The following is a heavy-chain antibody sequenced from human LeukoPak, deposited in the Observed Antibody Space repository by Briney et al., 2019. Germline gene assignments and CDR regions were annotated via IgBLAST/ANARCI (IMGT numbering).Heavy chain of an antibody. CDR2: ISGSGGST. J-gene: IGHJ4*02. D-gene: IGHD1-26*01. CDR3: AKAMGATLFDY. Sequence: GGSLRLSCAASGFTFEDYGMNWVRQAPGKGLEWVSGISGSGGSTYYADSVKGRFTISRDNSKNTLYLQMNGLRAGDTAVYYCAKAMGATLFDYWGQGTLVTVSS. V-gene: IGHV3-23*01. CDR1: GFTFEDYG.